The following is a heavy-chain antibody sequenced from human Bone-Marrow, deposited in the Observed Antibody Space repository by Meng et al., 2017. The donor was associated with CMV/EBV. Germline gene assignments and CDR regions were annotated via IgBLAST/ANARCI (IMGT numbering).Heavy chain of an antibody. Sequence: QLQLQDAGPGLVKPSPTLSRTCSCSGDSINSGDYYWSWIRQPPGKGLEWIGYIYYSGSTYYNPSLESRLTISVDTSKNQFSLNLSSVTAADTAVYFCAKLSGSDTTSSGYHYAFDSWGQGTLVTVSS. CDR2: IYYSGST. J-gene: IGHJ4*02. V-gene: IGHV4-30-4*08. D-gene: IGHD3-22*01. CDR1: GDSINSGDYY. CDR3: AKLSGSDTTSSGYHYAFDS.